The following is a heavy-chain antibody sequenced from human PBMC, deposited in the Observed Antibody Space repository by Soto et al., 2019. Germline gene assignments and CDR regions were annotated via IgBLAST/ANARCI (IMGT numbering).Heavy chain of an antibody. D-gene: IGHD3-10*01. CDR1: GYTFTNHG. CDR2: IGADNRDT. CDR3: ARDLSYGSGTAYGY. V-gene: IGHV1-18*01. Sequence: QVQLVQSGGEVKKPGASVTVSCKASGYTFTNHGISWVRQAPGQGLEWMGWIGADNRDTNYAQNIQDRLTMTTDTSTNTAYMELRSLQSDDTAVYYCARDLSYGSGTAYGYWGQGTLVTVSS. J-gene: IGHJ4*02.